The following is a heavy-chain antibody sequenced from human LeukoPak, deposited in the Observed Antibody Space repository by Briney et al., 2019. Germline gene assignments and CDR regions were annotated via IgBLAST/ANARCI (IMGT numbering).Heavy chain of an antibody. CDR3: ARLPDFWSGYGYYFDY. Sequence: SQTLSLTCTVSGGSISSSSYYWGWIRQPPGKGLEWIGSIYYSGSTYYNPSLKSRVTISVDTSKNQFSLRLSSVTAADTAVYYCARLPDFWSGYGYYFDYWGQGTLVTVSS. V-gene: IGHV4-39*01. D-gene: IGHD3-3*01. J-gene: IGHJ4*02. CDR1: GGSISSSSYY. CDR2: IYYSGST.